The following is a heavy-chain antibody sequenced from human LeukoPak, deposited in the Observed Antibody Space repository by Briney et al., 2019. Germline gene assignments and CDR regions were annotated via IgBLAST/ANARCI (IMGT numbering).Heavy chain of an antibody. CDR2: IYHSGST. Sequence: PSETLSLTCAVYGGSFSGYYWSWIRQPPGKGLEWIGSIYHSGSTYYNPSLKSRVTISVDTSKNQFSLKLSSVTAADTAVYYCARQGGYSSSSEFDYWGQGTLVTVSS. J-gene: IGHJ4*02. CDR3: ARQGGYSSSSEFDY. D-gene: IGHD6-6*01. V-gene: IGHV4-34*01. CDR1: GGSFSGYY.